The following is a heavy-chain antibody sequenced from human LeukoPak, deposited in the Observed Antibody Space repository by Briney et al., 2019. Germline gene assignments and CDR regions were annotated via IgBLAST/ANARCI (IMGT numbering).Heavy chain of an antibody. CDR2: INPSGGST. V-gene: IGHV1-46*01. J-gene: IGHJ4*02. CDR1: EYTFTSYY. CDR3: AREHIRYFDY. Sequence: ASVKVSCKASEYTFTSYYMHWVRQAPGQGLEWMGIINPSGGSTSYAQEFQGRVTMTRDTSTSTVYMELSSLRSEDTAVYYCAREHIRYFDYWGQGTLVTVSS.